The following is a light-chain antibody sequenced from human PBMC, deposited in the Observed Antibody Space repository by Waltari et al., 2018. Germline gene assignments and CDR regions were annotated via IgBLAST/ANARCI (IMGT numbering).Light chain of an antibody. J-gene: IGKJ4*01. CDR3: QQYYSTPLT. Sequence: DIVMTQSPDSLAVSLAERATINCKSSQSVLYSSNNKNYLAWYQQKPGQPPKLLIYWAPTRESGVPDRFSGSGSGTDFTLTISSLQAEDVAVYYCQQYYSTPLTFGGGTKVEIK. CDR1: QSVLYSSNNKNY. V-gene: IGKV4-1*01. CDR2: WAP.